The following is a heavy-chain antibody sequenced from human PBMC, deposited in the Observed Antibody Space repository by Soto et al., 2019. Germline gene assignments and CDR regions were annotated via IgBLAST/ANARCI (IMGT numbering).Heavy chain of an antibody. CDR1: GYTFTSYG. D-gene: IGHD6-19*01. CDR3: ARGPAIDPIAVAGTGWFDP. CDR2: ISAYNGNT. J-gene: IGHJ5*02. V-gene: IGHV1-18*01. Sequence: QVQLVQSGAEVKKPGASVKVSCKASGYTFTSYGISWVRQAPGQGLEGMGWISAYNGNTNYAQKLQGRVTMTTDTSTSTAYMELRSLRSDDTAVYYCARGPAIDPIAVAGTGWFDPWGQGTLVTVSS.